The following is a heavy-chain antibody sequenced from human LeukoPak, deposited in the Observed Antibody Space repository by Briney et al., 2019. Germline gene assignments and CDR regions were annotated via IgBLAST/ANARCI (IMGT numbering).Heavy chain of an antibody. CDR2: IKQDGSEK. D-gene: IGHD3-22*01. Sequence: PGGSLRLSCAASGFTFSSYWMSWVRQAPGKGLEWVANIKQDGSEKYYVDSVKGRFTISRDNAKNSLYLQMNSLRAEDTALYYCAKGSLAYYDSSGYHVGLSAFDIWGQGTMVTVSS. J-gene: IGHJ3*02. CDR3: AKGSLAYYDSSGYHVGLSAFDI. V-gene: IGHV3-7*03. CDR1: GFTFSSYW.